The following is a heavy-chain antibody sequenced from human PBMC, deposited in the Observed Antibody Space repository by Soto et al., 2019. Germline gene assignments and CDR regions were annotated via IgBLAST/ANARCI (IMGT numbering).Heavy chain of an antibody. CDR3: AREEVPQWFTRGYYGMDV. V-gene: IGHV4-34*01. J-gene: IGHJ6*02. D-gene: IGHD2-2*01. Sequence: SETLSLTCAVHGGSFSGYYWTWIRQPPGKGLEWIGDINHSGSTNYNSSLKSRVTISVDTSKNQLSLKLRSVTAADTAVYYCAREEVPQWFTRGYYGMDVWGQGTTVTVS. CDR1: GGSFSGYY. CDR2: INHSGST.